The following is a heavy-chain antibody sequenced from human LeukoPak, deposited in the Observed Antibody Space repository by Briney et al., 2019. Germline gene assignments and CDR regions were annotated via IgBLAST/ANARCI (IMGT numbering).Heavy chain of an antibody. CDR1: GYTFTNYG. J-gene: IGHJ4*02. CDR3: ATEGGWGPTDYGDYVY. D-gene: IGHD4-17*01. CDR2: ISTYKGNT. V-gene: IGHV1-18*01. Sequence: GASVKVSCKASGYTFTNYGITWVRQAPGQGLEWMGWISTYKGNTKYAEKFQGRVTLTTDTSTSTAYMEPRSLRSDDTAVYYCATEGGWGPTDYGDYVYWGQGTLVTVSS.